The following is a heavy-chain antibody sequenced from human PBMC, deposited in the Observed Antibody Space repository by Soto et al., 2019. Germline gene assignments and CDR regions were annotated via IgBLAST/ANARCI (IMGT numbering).Heavy chain of an antibody. Sequence: PSETLSLTCTVSGGSISSYYWSWIRQPPGKGLEWIGYIYYSGSTNYNPSLKSRVTISVDTSKNQFSLKLSSVTAADTAVYYCARQPYAPVVATIGYFDYWGQGTLVTVSS. CDR2: IYYSGST. CDR3: ARQPYAPVVATIGYFDY. J-gene: IGHJ4*02. V-gene: IGHV4-59*08. CDR1: GGSISSYY. D-gene: IGHD5-12*01.